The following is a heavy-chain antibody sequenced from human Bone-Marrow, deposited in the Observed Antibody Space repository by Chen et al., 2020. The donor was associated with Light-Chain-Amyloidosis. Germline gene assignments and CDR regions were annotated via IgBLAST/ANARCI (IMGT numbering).Heavy chain of an antibody. CDR2: IYSGGST. CDR3: ARLGYCSGGSCDSYAFDI. Sequence: EVQLVESGGGLIQPGGSLRLSCAASGFTVSSNYMSWVRQAPGKGLEWVSVIYSGGSTYYAASVKGRLTISRDNSKNTLYLQMNSLRAEDTAVYYCARLGYCSGGSCDSYAFDIWGQGTMVTVSS. D-gene: IGHD2-15*01. J-gene: IGHJ3*02. CDR1: GFTVSSNY. V-gene: IGHV3-53*01.